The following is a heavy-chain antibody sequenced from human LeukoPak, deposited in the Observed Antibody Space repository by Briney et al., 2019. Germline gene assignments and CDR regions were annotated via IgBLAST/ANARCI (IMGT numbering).Heavy chain of an antibody. CDR1: GFRFSDCW. Sequence: PGGSLRLSCVVSGFRFSDCWMHWVRKAPGKGLVWVSGIKTDGSDRRYADFVTGRFTISRDNAKNTLFLQMNSLRAEDTAVYYCIRDFLTVTTNDYWGQGTLVTVSS. V-gene: IGHV3-74*01. CDR2: IKTDGSDR. J-gene: IGHJ4*02. CDR3: IRDFLTVTTNDY. D-gene: IGHD4-11*01.